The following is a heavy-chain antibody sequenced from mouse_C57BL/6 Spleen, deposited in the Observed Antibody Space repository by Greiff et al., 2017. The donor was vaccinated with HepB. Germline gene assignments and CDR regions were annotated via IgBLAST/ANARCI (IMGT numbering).Heavy chain of an antibody. CDR2: ISDGGSYT. Sequence: EVKLMESGGGLVKPGGSLKLSCAASGFTFSSYAMSWVRQTPEKRLEWVATISDGGSYTYYPDNVKGRFTISRDNAKNNLYLQMSHLKSEDTAMYYCTRDHDGSFDYWGQGTTLTVSS. D-gene: IGHD2-3*01. CDR1: GFTFSSYA. J-gene: IGHJ2*01. V-gene: IGHV5-4*01. CDR3: TRDHDGSFDY.